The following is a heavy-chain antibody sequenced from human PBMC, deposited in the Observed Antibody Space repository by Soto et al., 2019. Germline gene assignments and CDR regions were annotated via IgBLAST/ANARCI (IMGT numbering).Heavy chain of an antibody. CDR3: ATGNYYDSRTGYYHGMDV. CDR2: IWYDGSDK. D-gene: IGHD3-22*01. J-gene: IGHJ6*02. V-gene: IGHV3-33*01. CDR1: GFTFSSYG. Sequence: QVQLVESGGGVVQPGRSLRLSCAASGFTFSSYGMHWVRQAPGKGLEWVAVIWYDGSDKYYVDSVKGRFTISRDNSKNTLYLQMNSLRVEDTAVYYCATGNYYDSRTGYYHGMDVWGQGTTVTVSS.